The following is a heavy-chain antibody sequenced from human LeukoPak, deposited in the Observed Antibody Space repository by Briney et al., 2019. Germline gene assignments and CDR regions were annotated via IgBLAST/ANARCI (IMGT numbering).Heavy chain of an antibody. CDR2: ISAYNGNT. CDR3: ARDGINYDILTGYFY. CDR1: GYTFTSYD. J-gene: IGHJ4*02. V-gene: IGHV1-18*01. D-gene: IGHD3-9*01. Sequence: ASVKVSCKASGYTFTSYDISWVRQAPGQGLEWMGWISAYNGNTNYAQKLQGRVTMTTDTSTSTAYMELRSLRSDDTAVYYCARDGINYDILTGYFYWGQGTLVTVSS.